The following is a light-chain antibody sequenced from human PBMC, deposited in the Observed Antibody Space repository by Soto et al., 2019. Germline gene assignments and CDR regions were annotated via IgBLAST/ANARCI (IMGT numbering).Light chain of an antibody. CDR2: EGI. Sequence: QSALAQPASVSGSPGQSITSSCTGTSSTVGGFIFISWYQQHPGKAPKVIIYEGIKRPSGVSNRFSGSNSGSTASLTISGLQAEDEADYYCCSYVGATTYVFGTGTKVTVL. CDR1: SSTVGGFIF. CDR3: CSYVGATTYV. J-gene: IGLJ1*01. V-gene: IGLV2-23*01.